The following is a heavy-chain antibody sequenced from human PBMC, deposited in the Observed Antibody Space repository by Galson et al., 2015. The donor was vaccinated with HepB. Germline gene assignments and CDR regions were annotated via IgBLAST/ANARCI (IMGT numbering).Heavy chain of an antibody. Sequence: TLSLTCTVSGGSLTGATGAYYWTWIRQPPGKGLEWIGYVYPSVTTYYNPSLKSRLSISVDTSKNQFSLNLSSVTAADTAVYYCARGDGSGWYLDYWGQGTLVTVSS. CDR1: GGSLTGATGAYY. D-gene: IGHD6-19*01. CDR3: ARGDGSGWYLDY. CDR2: VYPSVTT. J-gene: IGHJ4*02. V-gene: IGHV4-30-4*01.